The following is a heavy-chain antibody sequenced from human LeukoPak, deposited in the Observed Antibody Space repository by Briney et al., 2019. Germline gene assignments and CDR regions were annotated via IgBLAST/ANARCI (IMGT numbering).Heavy chain of an antibody. CDR3: ARDSPHFIVGATLGDY. CDR1: GYTFTSYG. Sequence: ASVKVSCKASGYTFTSYGISWVRQAPGQGLEWMGWISAYNGNTNYAQKLQGRVTMTTDTSTSTAYMELRSLRSGDTAVYYCARDSPHFIVGATLGDYWGQGTLVTVSS. CDR2: ISAYNGNT. D-gene: IGHD1-26*01. V-gene: IGHV1-18*01. J-gene: IGHJ4*02.